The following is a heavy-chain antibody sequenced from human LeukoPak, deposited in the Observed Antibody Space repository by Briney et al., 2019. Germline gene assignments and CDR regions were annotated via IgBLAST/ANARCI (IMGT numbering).Heavy chain of an antibody. CDR2: INHSGST. Sequence: NPSETLSLTCAVYGGSFSGYYWSWIRQPPGKGLEWIGEINHSGSTNYNPSLKSRVTISVDTSKNQFSLKLSSVTAADTAVYYCARSPPYYGSGSYSDYWGQGTLVTVSS. D-gene: IGHD3-10*01. CDR3: ARSPPYYGSGSYSDY. CDR1: GGSFSGYY. V-gene: IGHV4-34*01. J-gene: IGHJ4*02.